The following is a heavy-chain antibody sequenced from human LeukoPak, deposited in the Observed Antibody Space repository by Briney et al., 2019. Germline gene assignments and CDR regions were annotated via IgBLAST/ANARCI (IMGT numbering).Heavy chain of an antibody. Sequence: SETLSLTCTVSGGSISSYYWSWIRQPAGKGLEWIGRIYTSGSTNYNPSLKSRVTMSVDTSKNQFSLKLSSVTAADTAVYYCARGYYDSSGLDYGYFDYWGQGTLVTVSS. CDR1: GGSISSYY. V-gene: IGHV4-4*07. CDR2: IYTSGST. CDR3: ARGYYDSSGLDYGYFDY. J-gene: IGHJ4*02. D-gene: IGHD3-22*01.